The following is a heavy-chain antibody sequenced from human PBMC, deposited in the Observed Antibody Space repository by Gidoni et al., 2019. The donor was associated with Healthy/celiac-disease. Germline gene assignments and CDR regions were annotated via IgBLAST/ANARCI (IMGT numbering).Heavy chain of an antibody. CDR2: ISYDGSNK. CDR3: ARDSSETYGDLDY. Sequence: QVQLVESGGGVVQPGRSLRLSCAAPGFPFRSYAMHWVRQAPGKGLEWVAVISYDGSNKYYADSVKGRFTISRDNSKNTLYLQMNSLRAEDTAVYYCARDSSETYGDLDYWGQGTLVTVSS. D-gene: IGHD4-17*01. J-gene: IGHJ4*02. CDR1: GFPFRSYA. V-gene: IGHV3-30-3*01.